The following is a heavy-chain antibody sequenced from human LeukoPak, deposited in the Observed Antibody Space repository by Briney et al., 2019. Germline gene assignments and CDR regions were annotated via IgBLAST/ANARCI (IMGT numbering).Heavy chain of an antibody. CDR1: GYTFTGYY. CDR3: ARGISSGWYLDY. J-gene: IGHJ4*02. D-gene: IGHD6-19*01. Sequence: GSVRVSCTASGYTFTGYYMHWVRQAPGQGLEWMGWINPNRGGTNYAQTFQGRVTMTRDTSISTAYLELNRLRFEDTAVYYFARGISSGWYLDYWGQGTLVTVSS. CDR2: INPNRGGT. V-gene: IGHV1-2*02.